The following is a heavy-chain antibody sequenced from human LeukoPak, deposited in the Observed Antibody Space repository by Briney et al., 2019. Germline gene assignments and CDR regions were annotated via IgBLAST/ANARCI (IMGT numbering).Heavy chain of an antibody. V-gene: IGHV3-7*04. Sequence: GRFTISRDNAKNSLYLQMNSLRAEDTAVYYCAKDVTIFGVVQLDYWGQGTLVTVSS. J-gene: IGHJ4*02. CDR3: AKDVTIFGVVQLDY. D-gene: IGHD3-3*01.